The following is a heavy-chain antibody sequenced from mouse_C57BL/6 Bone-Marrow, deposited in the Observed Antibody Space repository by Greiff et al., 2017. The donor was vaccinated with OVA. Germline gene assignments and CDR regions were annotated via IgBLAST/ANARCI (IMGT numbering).Heavy chain of an antibody. D-gene: IGHD3-2*01. CDR2: IDPSDSYT. V-gene: IGHV1-69*01. CDR3: ASRAETGYFDV. CDR1: GYTFTSYW. Sequence: QVQLQQPGAELVMPGASVKLSCKASGYTFTSYWMHWVKQRPGQGLEWIGEIDPSDSYTNYNQKFKGKSTLTVDKSSSTAYMQLSSLTSEDAAVYYCASRAETGYFDVWGTGTTVTVSS. J-gene: IGHJ1*03.